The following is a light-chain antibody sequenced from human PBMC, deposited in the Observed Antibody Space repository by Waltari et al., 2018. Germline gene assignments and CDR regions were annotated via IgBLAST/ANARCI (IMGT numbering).Light chain of an antibody. J-gene: IGLJ3*02. CDR2: VNSDGTH. CDR3: QTGGHGTWV. V-gene: IGLV4-69*01. CDR1: SGHSSNV. Sequence: QLVLTQSPSASASLGASVKLTCTLSSGHSSNVIAWLQEQPEKGHRFMRKVNSDGTHSKGDEIPDRFSGSSSGAERSRTSTSLRAEDEADYYCQTGGHGTWVYGGGTKLTV.